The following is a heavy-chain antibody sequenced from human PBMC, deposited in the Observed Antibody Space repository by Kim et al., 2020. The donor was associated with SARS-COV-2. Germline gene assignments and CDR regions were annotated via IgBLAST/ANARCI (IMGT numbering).Heavy chain of an antibody. CDR1: GGSFSGYY. J-gene: IGHJ3*02. D-gene: IGHD3-9*01. CDR2: INHSGST. Sequence: SETLSLTCAVYGGSFSGYYWSWIRQPPGKGLEWIGEINHSGSTNYNPSLKSRVTISVDTSKNQFSLKLSSVTAADTAVYYCARGRLYYDILTGYKRGFPYAFDIWGQGTMVTVSS. CDR3: ARGRLYYDILTGYKRGFPYAFDI. V-gene: IGHV4-34*01.